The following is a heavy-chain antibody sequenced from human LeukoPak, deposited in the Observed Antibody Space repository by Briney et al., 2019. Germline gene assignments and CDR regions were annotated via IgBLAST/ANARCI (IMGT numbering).Heavy chain of an antibody. CDR1: GGSISSGSYY. V-gene: IGHV4-61*02. D-gene: IGHD3-16*01. CDR2: IYTSGST. CDR3: ARVQRFGYYYYYMDV. Sequence: SETLSLTCTVSGGSISSGSYYWSRIRQPAGKGLEWIGRIYTSGSTNYNPSLKSRVTISVDTSKNQFSLKLSSVTAADTAVYYCARVQRFGYYYYYMDVWGKGTTVTVSS. J-gene: IGHJ6*03.